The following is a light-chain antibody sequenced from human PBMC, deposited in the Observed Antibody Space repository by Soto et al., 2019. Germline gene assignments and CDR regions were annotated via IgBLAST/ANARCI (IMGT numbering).Light chain of an antibody. CDR3: SSYTSSSNYVV. CDR2: DVT. V-gene: IGLV2-14*03. J-gene: IGLJ2*01. CDR1: SSDVGGYDY. Sequence: QSVLTQPASVSGSPGQSITISCTGTSSDVGGYDYVSWYQHHPGKAPKLMIYDVTNRPSGVSNRFSGSKSGNTASLTISGLQAEDAADYYCSSYTSSSNYVVFGGGTKLTVL.